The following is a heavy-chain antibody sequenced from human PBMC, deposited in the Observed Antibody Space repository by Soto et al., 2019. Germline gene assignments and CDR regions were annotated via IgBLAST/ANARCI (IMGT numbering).Heavy chain of an antibody. CDR1: GGSISSYY. CDR2: IYYSGST. V-gene: IGHV4-59*01. J-gene: IGHJ4*02. CDR3: ARVVSHWYYFDY. Sequence: SETLSLTCTVSGGSISSYYWSWIRQPPGKGLEWIGYIYYSGSTNYNPSLKSRVTISVDTSKNQFSLKLSSVTAADTAVYYCARVVSHWYYFDYWGQGTLVTVSS. D-gene: IGHD1-26*01.